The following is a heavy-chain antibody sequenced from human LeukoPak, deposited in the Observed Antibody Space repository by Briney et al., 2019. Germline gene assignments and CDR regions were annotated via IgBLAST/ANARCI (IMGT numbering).Heavy chain of an antibody. CDR1: GFSFTIYA. D-gene: IGHD4-17*01. J-gene: IGHJ4*02. Sequence: PGGSLRLSCAASGFSFTIYAMTWVRQAPGKGLEWVSAISSSGGSTHYADSVKGRFTISRDNSKNTLYLQMNSLRAEDTAAYYCAKAYTTVTTEFDYWGQGTLVTVSS. CDR2: ISSSGGST. V-gene: IGHV3-23*01. CDR3: AKAYTTVTTEFDY.